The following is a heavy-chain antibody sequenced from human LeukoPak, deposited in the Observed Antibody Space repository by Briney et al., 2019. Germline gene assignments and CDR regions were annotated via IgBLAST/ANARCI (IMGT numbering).Heavy chain of an antibody. CDR1: GHTFTGYY. CDR2: MNPNVGGA. D-gene: IGHD6-19*01. J-gene: IGHJ4*02. CDR3: ARERYSSSGCSDY. V-gene: IGHV1-2*02. Sequence: ASVKVSCKASGHTFTGYYVYWVRQAPGQGLEWMGWMNPNVGGANFPQKFQGRVTVTSDPAISAAYMEPRRLRSDDTAVYYCARERYSSSGCSDYWGQGTLVTVSS.